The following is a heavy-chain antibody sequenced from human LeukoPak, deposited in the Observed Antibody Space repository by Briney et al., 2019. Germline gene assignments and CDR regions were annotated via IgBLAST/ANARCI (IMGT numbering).Heavy chain of an antibody. Sequence: PGGSLRLSCAASGFTFSSYAMSWVRQAPGKGLEWVSAISGSGGSTYYADSVKGRFTISRDNSKNTLYLQMNSLRAEDTAVYYCAKSWYYYDSSGYYYAPYSAFDIWGQRTMVTVSS. D-gene: IGHD3-22*01. CDR2: ISGSGGST. J-gene: IGHJ3*02. CDR1: GFTFSSYA. CDR3: AKSWYYYDSSGYYYAPYSAFDI. V-gene: IGHV3-23*01.